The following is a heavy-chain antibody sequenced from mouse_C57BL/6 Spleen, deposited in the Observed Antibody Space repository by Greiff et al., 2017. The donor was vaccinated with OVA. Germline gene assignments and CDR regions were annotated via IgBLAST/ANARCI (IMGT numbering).Heavy chain of an antibody. CDR2: IHPNSGST. V-gene: IGHV1-64*01. CDR3: ARSAQATLDY. Sequence: QVQLQQPGAELVKPGASVKLSCKASGYTFTSYWMHWVKQRPGQGLAWIGLIHPNSGSTNYNEKFKSKATLTVDKSSSTAYMQLSSLTSEDSAVYYCARSAQATLDYWGQGTTLTVSS. J-gene: IGHJ2*01. CDR1: GYTFTSYW. D-gene: IGHD3-2*02.